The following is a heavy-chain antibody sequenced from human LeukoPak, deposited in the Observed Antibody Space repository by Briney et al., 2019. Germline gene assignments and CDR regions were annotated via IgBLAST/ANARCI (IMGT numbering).Heavy chain of an antibody. Sequence: GGPLRLSCAASGFTFTNYAIAWVRQAPGKGLEWVSAFGGGSAYYADSVKGRFTISRDNSRNTLYLQVNSLRADDTAVYYCARVSGSFDMWGQGTMVTVSS. CDR2: FGGGSA. D-gene: IGHD3-10*01. CDR1: GFTFTNYA. CDR3: ARVSGSFDM. V-gene: IGHV3-23*01. J-gene: IGHJ3*02.